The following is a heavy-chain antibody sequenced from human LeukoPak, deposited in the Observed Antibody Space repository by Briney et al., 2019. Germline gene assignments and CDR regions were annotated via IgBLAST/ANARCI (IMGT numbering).Heavy chain of an antibody. D-gene: IGHD3-16*01. CDR1: GFTLRSYS. CDR3: ARGRYEYAWGRHVGMDG. V-gene: IGHV3-33*01. CDR2: IWYDGSNQ. J-gene: IGHJ6*01. Sequence: GGTLTLSCAASGFTLRSYSVHWVRQAPAKGLQEWAVIWYDGSNQYYADSVKGRFTMSRDISKNKLYLQMNTLTAEDTAVYYCARGRYEYAWGRHVGMDGWGQGTKVTVSS.